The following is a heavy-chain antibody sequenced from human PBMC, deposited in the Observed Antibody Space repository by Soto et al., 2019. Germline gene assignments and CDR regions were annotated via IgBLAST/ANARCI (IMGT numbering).Heavy chain of an antibody. J-gene: IGHJ4*02. D-gene: IGHD3-16*01. CDR1: GFTFGSFT. CDR2: ISSSSAYI. V-gene: IGHV3-21*06. CDR3: ARDGLTFGGD. Sequence: EVHLVEAGGGLVKPGESLTLSCAASGFTFGSFTLNWVRQAPGKGLEWVSSISSSSAYIYYAESVKGRFTISRDNAGSTLYLQMNSLRLDDTDVYFCARDGLTFGGDWGQGTLVAVSS.